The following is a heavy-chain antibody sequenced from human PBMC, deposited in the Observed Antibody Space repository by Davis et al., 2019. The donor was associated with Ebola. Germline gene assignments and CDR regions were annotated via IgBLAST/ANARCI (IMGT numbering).Heavy chain of an antibody. J-gene: IGHJ4*02. Sequence: MPSETLSLTCAVSGGSISSSNWWSWVRQPPGKGLEWIGEIYHSGSTNYNPSLKSRVTISVDKSKNQFSLKLSSVTAADTAVYYCARAVDYYDSSGYYYGFTYFDYWGQGTLVTVSS. D-gene: IGHD3-22*01. CDR1: GGSISSSNW. CDR2: IYHSGST. V-gene: IGHV4-4*02. CDR3: ARAVDYYDSSGYYYGFTYFDY.